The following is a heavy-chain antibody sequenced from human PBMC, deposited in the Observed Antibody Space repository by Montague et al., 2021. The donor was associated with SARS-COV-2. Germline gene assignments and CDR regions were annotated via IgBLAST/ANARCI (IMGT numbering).Heavy chain of an antibody. CDR1: GGSISSSSYY. CDR3: ARDLAGDCGLSGYGGMDV. D-gene: IGHD2-21*02. CDR2: IYYSGST. V-gene: IGHV4-39*07. J-gene: IGHJ6*02. Sequence: SETLSLTCTVSGGSISSSSYYWGWIRQPPGKGLEWIGSIYYSGSTYYNPSLKSRVTISVDTSKNQFSLKLSSVTAADTAVYCCARDLAGDCGLSGYGGMDVWGQGTTVTVSS.